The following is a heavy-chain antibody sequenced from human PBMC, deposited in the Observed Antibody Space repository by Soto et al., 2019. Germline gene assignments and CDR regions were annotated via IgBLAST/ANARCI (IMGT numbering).Heavy chain of an antibody. CDR1: GGSFGSNY. Sequence: PSATLSLTCTVSGGSFGSNYWSWIRQPPGKGLEWIGYISDSGSTNYNPSLKSRVTISEDMSKNQFSLTLTSETAADTAIYYCARNAGNGYGCGLYSFDACGQGTLVTVAS. CDR2: ISDSGST. D-gene: IGHD5-18*01. J-gene: IGHJ4*02. V-gene: IGHV4-59*01. CDR3: ARNAGNGYGCGLYSFDA.